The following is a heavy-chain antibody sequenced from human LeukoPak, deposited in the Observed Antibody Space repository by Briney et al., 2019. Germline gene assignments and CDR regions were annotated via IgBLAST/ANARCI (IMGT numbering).Heavy chain of an antibody. CDR1: GFTLSSYE. J-gene: IGHJ4*02. D-gene: IGHD5/OR15-5a*01. V-gene: IGHV3-48*03. Sequence: QPGGSLRLSCEASGFTLSSYEMNWVRLAPGKGLEWISYISSSGSTMYYADSVRGRFTISRDNAKNSLYLQMNSLRAEDTAVYYCAKNLYAAWGYFDYWGRGTLVTVSS. CDR3: AKNLYAAWGYFDY. CDR2: ISSSGSTM.